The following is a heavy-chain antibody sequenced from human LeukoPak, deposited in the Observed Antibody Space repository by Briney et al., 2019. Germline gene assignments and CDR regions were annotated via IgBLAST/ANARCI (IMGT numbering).Heavy chain of an antibody. CDR2: TYYRSKWYN. D-gene: IGHD5-18*01. V-gene: IGHV6-1*01. J-gene: IGHJ4*02. CDR3: ARALYSYGYFVGTHFDY. Sequence: SQTLSLTCAISGDSVSSNSAAWNWIRQSPSRGLEWLGRTYYRSKWYNDYAVSVKSRITINPDTSKNQFSLKLSSVTAADTAVYYCARALYSYGYFVGTHFDYWGQGTLVTVSS. CDR1: GDSVSSNSAA.